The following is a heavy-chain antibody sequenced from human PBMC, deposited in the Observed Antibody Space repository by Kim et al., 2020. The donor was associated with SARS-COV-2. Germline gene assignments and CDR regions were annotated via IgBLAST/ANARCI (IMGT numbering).Heavy chain of an antibody. V-gene: IGHV3-11*06. CDR2: ISSSSIYT. D-gene: IGHD3-10*01. CDR3: ARDSYYGSGEYYYYYGMDV. Sequence: GGSLRLSCAASGFTFSDYYMSWIRQAPGKGLEWVSYISSSSIYTNYADSVKGRFTISRDNAKNSLYLQMNSLRAEDTAVYYCARDSYYGSGEYYYYYGMDVWGQGTTVTVSS. J-gene: IGHJ6*02. CDR1: GFTFSDYY.